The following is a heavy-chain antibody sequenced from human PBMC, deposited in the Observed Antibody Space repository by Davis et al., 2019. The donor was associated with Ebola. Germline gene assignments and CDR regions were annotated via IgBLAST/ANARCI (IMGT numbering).Heavy chain of an antibody. CDR2: ISWNSGSI. CDR1: GFTFSNAW. J-gene: IGHJ4*02. V-gene: IGHV3-9*01. Sequence: SLKISCAASGFTFSNAWMHWVRQAPGKGLEWVSGISWNSGSIGYADSVKGRFTISRDNAKNSLYLQMNSLRAEDTAVYYCARDLTWFTTANPVDYWGQGTLVTVSS. D-gene: IGHD3-22*01. CDR3: ARDLTWFTTANPVDY.